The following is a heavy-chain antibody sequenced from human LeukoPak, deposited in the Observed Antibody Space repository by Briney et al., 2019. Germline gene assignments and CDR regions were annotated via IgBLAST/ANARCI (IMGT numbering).Heavy chain of an antibody. J-gene: IGHJ6*02. CDR2: INPSGGST. V-gene: IGHV1-46*01. CDR1: GYTFTSYY. Sequence: GASVKVSCKASGYTFTSYYMHWVRQAPGQGLEWMGIINPSGGSTSYAQKFQGRVTMTRDTSTSTVYMELSSLRSEDTAVYYCARDLEYYDIYYYGMDVWGQGTTVTVSS. D-gene: IGHD3-9*01. CDR3: ARDLEYYDIYYYGMDV.